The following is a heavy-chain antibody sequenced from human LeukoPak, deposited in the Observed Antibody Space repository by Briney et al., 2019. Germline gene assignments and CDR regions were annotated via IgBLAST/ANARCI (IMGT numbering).Heavy chain of an antibody. V-gene: IGHV3-30*18. D-gene: IGHD3-10*01. Sequence: GGSRTRSWAAAGVTFSSYGMHCVRQAPGKGLEWVAVISYDGSNTYYADSVKGRFTISRDNSKNMLYLQMNSLRAEDTAVYYCAKPYYYGSRSYMDYWGQGTLVTVSS. CDR2: ISYDGSNT. J-gene: IGHJ4*02. CDR1: GVTFSSYG. CDR3: AKPYYYGSRSYMDY.